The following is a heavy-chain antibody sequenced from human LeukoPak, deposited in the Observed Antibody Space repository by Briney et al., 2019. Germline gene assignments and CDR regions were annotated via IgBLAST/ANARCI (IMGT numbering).Heavy chain of an antibody. Sequence: PGGSLRLSCAASGFTFSTYWMSWVRQAPGKGLEWVANIKQDGSEKYYVDSVKGRFTLSRDNAKNSLYLQMNSLRAEDTAVYYCARDQRYCSSSSCPWEPFDYWGQGTLVTVSS. CDR3: ARDQRYCSSSSCPWEPFDY. CDR2: IKQDGSEK. V-gene: IGHV3-7*05. D-gene: IGHD2-2*01. CDR1: GFTFSTYW. J-gene: IGHJ4*02.